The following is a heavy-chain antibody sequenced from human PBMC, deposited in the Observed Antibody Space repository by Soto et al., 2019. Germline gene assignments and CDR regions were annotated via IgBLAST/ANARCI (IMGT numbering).Heavy chain of an antibody. V-gene: IGHV4-39*01. J-gene: IGHJ4*02. CDR2: SSYTGIT. CDR3: ARPDSSSWAAPFGS. Sequence: PSETLSLTCSVSGASITSGDYYWGWLRQAPGKGLQWIGSSSYTGITYFNPSLKSRITISVDTSRNQFSLRLTSVTAADTAVYYCARPDSSSWAAPFGSWGQGTLVTVS. D-gene: IGHD6-13*01. CDR1: GASITSGDYY.